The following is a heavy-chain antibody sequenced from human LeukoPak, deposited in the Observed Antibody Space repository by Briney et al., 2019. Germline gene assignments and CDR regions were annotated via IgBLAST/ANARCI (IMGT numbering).Heavy chain of an antibody. V-gene: IGHV3-48*03. CDR2: ISSSGSTI. CDR3: ARNYGGYSH. D-gene: IGHD4-23*01. CDR1: GFTFRSYE. Sequence: GGSLRLSCAASGFTFRSYEMNWVRQAPGKGLEWVSYISSSGSTINYADSVKGRFTISRDNAKNSLYLQMNSLRAEDTALYYCARNYGGYSHWGQGTLVTVSS. J-gene: IGHJ4*02.